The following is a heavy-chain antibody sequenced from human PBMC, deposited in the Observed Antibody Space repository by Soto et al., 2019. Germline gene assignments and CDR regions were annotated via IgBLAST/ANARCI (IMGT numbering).Heavy chain of an antibody. CDR3: VRDWSFSSCPCMDV. J-gene: IGHJ6*02. CDR1: GFTFSNYA. V-gene: IGHV3-23*01. Sequence: QLLESGGGLVQPGGSLRVSCAASGFTFSNYAMTWVRQAPGKGLEWVSTIGGSGGYTYYSDSVKGRFTISRDNSRNSLYLQMNSLRADDTALYYCVRDWSFSSCPCMDVWGQGTTVTVSS. CDR2: IGGSGGYT. D-gene: IGHD3-3*01.